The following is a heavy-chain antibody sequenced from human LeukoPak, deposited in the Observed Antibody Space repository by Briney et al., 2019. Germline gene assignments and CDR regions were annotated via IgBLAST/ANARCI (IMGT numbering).Heavy chain of an antibody. Sequence: SETLSLTCTVSGGSISSYYWTWIRQPAGKGLEWIGRIYTTGSTNYNPSLNSRVTMSVDTSKNQFSLKLSSVTAADTAVYYCARGGITMVRGVIDYWGQGTLVTVSS. D-gene: IGHD3-10*01. CDR2: IYTTGST. J-gene: IGHJ4*02. CDR1: GGSISSYY. V-gene: IGHV4-4*07. CDR3: ARGGITMVRGVIDY.